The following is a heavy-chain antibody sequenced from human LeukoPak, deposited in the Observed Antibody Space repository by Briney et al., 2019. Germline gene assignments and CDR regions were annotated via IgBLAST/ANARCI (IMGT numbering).Heavy chain of an antibody. D-gene: IGHD6-19*01. Sequence: GGSLRPSCAASGFTFSSYAMSWVRQAPGKGLEWVGFIRSKAYGGTTEYAASVRGRFTISRDDSKSIAYLQMDSLKTEDTAVYYCTRVLSRVAVAGTEGYYFDYWGQGTLVTVSS. CDR3: TRVLSRVAVAGTEGYYFDY. CDR2: IRSKAYGGTT. CDR1: GFTFSSYA. V-gene: IGHV3-49*04. J-gene: IGHJ4*02.